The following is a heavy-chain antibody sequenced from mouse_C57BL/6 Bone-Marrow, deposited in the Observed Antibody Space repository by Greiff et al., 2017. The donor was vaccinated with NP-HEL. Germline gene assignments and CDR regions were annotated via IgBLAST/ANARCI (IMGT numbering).Heavy chain of an antibody. CDR1: GYTFTDYY. V-gene: IGHV1-26*01. Sequence: EVQLQQSGPELVKPGASVKISCKASGYTFTDYYMNWVKQSHGKSLEWIGDINPNNGGTSYNQKFKGKATLTVDKSSSTAYMELRSLTSEDSAVYYCARGKSYDGYPAWFAYWGQGTLVTVSA. CDR3: ARGKSYDGYPAWFAY. D-gene: IGHD2-3*01. J-gene: IGHJ3*01. CDR2: INPNNGGT.